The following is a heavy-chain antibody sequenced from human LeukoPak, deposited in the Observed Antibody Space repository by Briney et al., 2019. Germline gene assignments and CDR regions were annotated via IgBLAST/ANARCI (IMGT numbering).Heavy chain of an antibody. CDR1: GGSISSSNYY. J-gene: IGHJ4*02. CDR2: IYHSGST. V-gene: IGHV4-39*01. Sequence: SETLSLTCTVSGGSISSSNYYWGWIRQPPGKGLEWIGSIYHSGSTYYNPSLKSRVTISVDTSKNQFSLKINSETAADTALYYCARYGSGPWGIDYWGQGTLVTVSS. CDR3: ARYGSGPWGIDY. D-gene: IGHD3-10*01.